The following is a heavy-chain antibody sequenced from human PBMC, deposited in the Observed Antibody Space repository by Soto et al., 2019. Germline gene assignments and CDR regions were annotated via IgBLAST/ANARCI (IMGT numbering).Heavy chain of an antibody. V-gene: IGHV3-21*01. J-gene: IGHJ4*02. D-gene: IGHD3-3*01. CDR2: ISGSYGYI. CDR3: ASDPSGARPGFDH. Sequence: PGGSLRLSCSASGFTFSSYTMNWVRQVPGKGLEWVSAISGSYGYIYYADSVKGRFTISRDNAKKSLSLQMSSLTADDTAVYYCASDPSGARPGFDHWGQGTLVTASS. CDR1: GFTFSSYT.